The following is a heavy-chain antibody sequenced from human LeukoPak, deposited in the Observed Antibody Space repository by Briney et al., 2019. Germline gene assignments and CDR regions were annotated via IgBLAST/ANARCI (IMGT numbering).Heavy chain of an antibody. J-gene: IGHJ4*02. CDR3: ARAPVVAAIRGFYYFDY. CDR2: IYSGGST. V-gene: IGHV3-53*01. Sequence: GGSLRLSYAASGFTVSSNYMSWVRQAPGKGLEWVSVIYSGGSTYYADSVKGRFTISRDNSKNTLYLQMNSLRAEDTAVYYCARAPVVAAIRGFYYFDYWGQGTLVTVSS. D-gene: IGHD2-15*01. CDR1: GFTVSSNY.